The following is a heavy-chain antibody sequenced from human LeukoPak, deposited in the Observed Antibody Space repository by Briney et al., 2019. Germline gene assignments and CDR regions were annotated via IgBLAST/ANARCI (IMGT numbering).Heavy chain of an antibody. D-gene: IGHD3-10*01. J-gene: IGHJ4*02. CDR3: ARHGRGDLYYFDY. CDR2: IYYSGST. CDR1: GGSISSYY. V-gene: IGHV4-59*08. Sequence: SQTLSLTCTVSGGSISSYYWSWIRQPPGKGLEWIGYIYYSGSTNYNPSLKSRVTISVDTSKNQFSLKLSSVTAADTAVYYCARHGRGDLYYFDYWGQGTLVTVSS.